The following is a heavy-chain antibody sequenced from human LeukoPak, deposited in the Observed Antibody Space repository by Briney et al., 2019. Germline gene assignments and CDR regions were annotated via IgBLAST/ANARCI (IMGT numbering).Heavy chain of an antibody. J-gene: IGHJ4*02. D-gene: IGHD6-19*01. CDR3: ARGGRRSVAGTFDY. CDR2: IYPGDSDT. Sequence: GESLVISYKGSGYSLTTDWIGWVRQMPGKGLEWMGIIYPGDSDTRYCPSFQGQVTISADHSISTAYLQWSSLKASDTAMYYCARGGRRSVAGTFDYWGQGTLVTVSS. V-gene: IGHV5-51*01. CDR1: GYSLTTDW.